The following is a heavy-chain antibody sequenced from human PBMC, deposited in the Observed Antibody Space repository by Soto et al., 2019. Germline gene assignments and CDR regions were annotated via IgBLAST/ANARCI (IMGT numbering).Heavy chain of an antibody. Sequence: SVKVSCKASGGTFSSYAISWVRQAPGQGLEWMGGIIPIFGTANYAQKFQGRVTITADESTSTAYMELSSLRSEDTAVYYCARDLHSSSWFNWFDPWGQGTLVTVSS. V-gene: IGHV1-69*13. CDR3: ARDLHSSSWFNWFDP. D-gene: IGHD6-13*01. CDR1: GGTFSSYA. J-gene: IGHJ5*02. CDR2: IIPIFGTA.